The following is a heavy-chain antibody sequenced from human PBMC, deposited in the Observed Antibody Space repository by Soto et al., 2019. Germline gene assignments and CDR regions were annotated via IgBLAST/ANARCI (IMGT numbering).Heavy chain of an antibody. V-gene: IGHV4-30-4*01. D-gene: IGHD6-13*01. CDR3: ARDTSSPHYYGMDV. CDR1: GGSISSGDYY. Sequence: SETLSLTCTVSGGSISSGDYYWSWIRQPPGKGLEWIGCIYYSGSTYYNPSLKSRVTISVDTSKNQFSLKLSSVTAADTAVYYCARDTSSPHYYGMDVWGQGTTVTVSS. CDR2: IYYSGST. J-gene: IGHJ6*02.